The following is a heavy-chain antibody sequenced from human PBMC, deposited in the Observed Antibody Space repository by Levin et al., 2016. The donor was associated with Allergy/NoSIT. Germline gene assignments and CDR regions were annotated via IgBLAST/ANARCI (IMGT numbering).Heavy chain of an antibody. CDR3: ARAYYSSSLRAYYYYYYYMDV. CDR2: INPSGGST. CDR1: GYTFTSYY. V-gene: IGHV1-46*03. D-gene: IGHD6-6*01. Sequence: ASVKVSCKASGYTFTSYYMHWVRQAPGQGLEWMGIINPSGGSTSYAQKFQGRVTMTRDTSTSTVYMELSSLRSEDTAVYYCARAYYSSSLRAYYYYYYYMDVWGKGTTVTVSS. J-gene: IGHJ6*03.